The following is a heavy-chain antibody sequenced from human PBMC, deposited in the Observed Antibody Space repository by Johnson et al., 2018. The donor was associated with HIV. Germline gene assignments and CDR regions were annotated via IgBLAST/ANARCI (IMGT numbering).Heavy chain of an antibody. V-gene: IGHV3-7*03. CDR3: ARGFSSSSSSWKGAFDI. CDR2: IKQDGNEK. Sequence: VQLVESGGGLVQPGGSLRLSCAASGFTFRSYCMSWVRQAPGQGLEWVANIKQDGNEKHYVGSDRGRFSISRDNAKNSLYLQMNSLRAEDTALYYCARGFSSSSSSWKGAFDIWGQGTMVTVSS. J-gene: IGHJ3*02. CDR1: GFTFRSYC. D-gene: IGHD6-13*01.